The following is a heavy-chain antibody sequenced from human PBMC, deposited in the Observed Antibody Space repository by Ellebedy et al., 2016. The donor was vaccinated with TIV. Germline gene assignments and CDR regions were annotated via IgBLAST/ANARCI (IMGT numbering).Heavy chain of an antibody. Sequence: GESLKTSCAAPGFTFSSYAMCWVRQAPGKGLEWVSAITGDGDSTYYADSVKGRFTISRDNSKTTLYLQMNSLRAEDTAIYYITKDTGYRLDYWGQGTLVTVSS. D-gene: IGHD3-9*01. CDR3: TKDTGYRLDY. CDR2: ITGDGDST. J-gene: IGHJ4*02. V-gene: IGHV3-23*01. CDR1: GFTFSSYA.